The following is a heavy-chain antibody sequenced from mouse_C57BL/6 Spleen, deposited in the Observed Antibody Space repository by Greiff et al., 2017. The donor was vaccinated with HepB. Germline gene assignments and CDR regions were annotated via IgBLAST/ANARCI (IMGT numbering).Heavy chain of an antibody. Sequence: GGGLVQPKGSLKLPCAASGFSFITYAMNWVRQAPGKGLEWVARIRSKSNNYATYYADPVKDRFTISRDDSESMLYLQMNNLKTEDTAMYYCVRHPWFAYWGQGTLVTVSA. CDR3: VRHPWFAY. CDR2: IRSKSNNYAT. CDR1: GFSFITYA. V-gene: IGHV10-1*01. J-gene: IGHJ3*01.